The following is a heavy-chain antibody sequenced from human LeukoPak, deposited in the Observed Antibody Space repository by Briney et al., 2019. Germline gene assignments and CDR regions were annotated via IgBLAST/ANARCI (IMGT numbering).Heavy chain of an antibody. Sequence: GGSLRLSCAASGFSFSDHYMSWIRQAPGKGLEWVSYISTSSSTSYADSVEGRFTVIRDNAQSSLFLQMNSLRDEDTAMYYCARTRGRGPGGHFDSWGQGTLVTVSS. CDR2: ISTSSST. J-gene: IGHJ4*02. CDR3: ARTRGRGPGGHFDS. V-gene: IGHV3-11*01. D-gene: IGHD3-10*01. CDR1: GFSFSDHY.